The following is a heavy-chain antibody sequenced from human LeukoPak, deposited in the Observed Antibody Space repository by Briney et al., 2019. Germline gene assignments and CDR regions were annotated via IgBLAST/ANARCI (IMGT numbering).Heavy chain of an antibody. V-gene: IGHV1-2*02. D-gene: IGHD3-10*01. Sequence: ASVTVSCKTSAYSFTGYFFHWIRQAPGHELESMGWINANSGDTNYAQQFQGRLTMTRDRSISTVYMALSRLRPDDPAVYYCARDFSWGVDSWRQGTLVPVSS. CDR2: INANSGDT. J-gene: IGHJ4*02. CDR3: ARDFSWGVDS. CDR1: AYSFTGYF.